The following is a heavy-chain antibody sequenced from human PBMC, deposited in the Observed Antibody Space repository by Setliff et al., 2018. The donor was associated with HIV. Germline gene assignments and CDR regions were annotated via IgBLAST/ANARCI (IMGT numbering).Heavy chain of an antibody. Sequence: PGESLKISCAASGFSFRSYWMSWVRQAPGKGLEWVANIKQDGSEKYYVDSVRGRFTISRDNAKNSLYLQMNSLRAEDTAVYYCARDATRGGDMDVWAKGTTVTVSS. CDR3: ARDATRGGDMDV. V-gene: IGHV3-7*01. D-gene: IGHD2-21*01. J-gene: IGHJ6*03. CDR1: GFSFRSYW. CDR2: IKQDGSEK.